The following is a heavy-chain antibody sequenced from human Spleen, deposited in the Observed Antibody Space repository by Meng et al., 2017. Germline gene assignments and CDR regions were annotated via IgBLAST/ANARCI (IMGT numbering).Heavy chain of an antibody. CDR1: GGSFSGYY. V-gene: IGHV4-34*01. CDR2: INHSGST. Sequence: QVQPQQWGAGLLKPSETLSLTCAVYGGSFSGYYWSWIRQPPGKGLEWIGEINHSGSTNYNPSLKSRVTISVDTSKNQFSLKLSSVTAADTAVYYCARGSGGSYFAYFQHWGQGTLVTVSS. CDR3: ARGSGGSYFAYFQH. D-gene: IGHD1-26*01. J-gene: IGHJ1*01.